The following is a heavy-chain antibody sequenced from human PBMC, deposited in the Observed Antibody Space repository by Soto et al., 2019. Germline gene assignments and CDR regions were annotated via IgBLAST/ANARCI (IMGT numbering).Heavy chain of an antibody. CDR2: IYPADSDT. J-gene: IGHJ6*02. V-gene: IGHV5-51*01. D-gene: IGHD6-13*01. Sequence: PGESLKISCKGSGYSFSSYWIGWVRQMPGKGLEWMGIIYPADSDTRYSPSFQGQVTISADKSISTAFLQWSSLKASDTAMYYCARPRSSSRNYYGMDVWGQGTTVTVS. CDR3: ARPRSSSRNYYGMDV. CDR1: GYSFSSYW.